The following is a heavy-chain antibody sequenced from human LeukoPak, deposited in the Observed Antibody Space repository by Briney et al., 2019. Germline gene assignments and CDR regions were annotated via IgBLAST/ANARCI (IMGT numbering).Heavy chain of an antibody. J-gene: IGHJ4*02. CDR2: IYPGGSET. D-gene: IGHD5-24*01. V-gene: IGHV5-51*01. Sequence: GESLKISCRASGYNSTYYWIAWVRQRPGKGLEWMGIIYPGGSETRYDPSFQGQVTISADSSTSTAYLQWSSLRASDTAMYYCARASRDGYNQNFDHWGQGTLVTVSS. CDR1: GYNSTYYW. CDR3: ARASRDGYNQNFDH.